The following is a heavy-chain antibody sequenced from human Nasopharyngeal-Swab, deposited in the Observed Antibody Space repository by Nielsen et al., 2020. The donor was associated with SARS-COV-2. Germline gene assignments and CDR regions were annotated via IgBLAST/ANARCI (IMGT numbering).Heavy chain of an antibody. CDR1: GFTFSSYS. Sequence: GESLKISCAASGFTFSSYSMNWVRQAPGKGLEWVSYISSSSSTIYYADSVKGRFTISRDNAKNSLYLQMNSLRAEDTAVYYCARGEGIVVVPANYWGQGTLVTVSS. D-gene: IGHD2-2*01. CDR3: ARGEGIVVVPANY. V-gene: IGHV3-48*04. J-gene: IGHJ4*02. CDR2: ISSSSSTI.